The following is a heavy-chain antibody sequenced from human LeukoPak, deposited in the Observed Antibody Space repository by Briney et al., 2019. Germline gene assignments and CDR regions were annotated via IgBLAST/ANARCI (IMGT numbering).Heavy chain of an antibody. V-gene: IGHV1-18*01. CDR2: ISASNGNT. CDR1: GYTFTRYG. CDR3: ARDHSNWNYAPDF. D-gene: IGHD1-7*01. Sequence: GASVKVSCKASGYTFTRYGISWVRQAPGQGLQWLGWISASNGNTNYAQKFRDRVTMNTDTSTGTAYLDVRSLTSDDTAVYYCARDHSNWNYAPDFWGQGTLVIVSS. J-gene: IGHJ4*02.